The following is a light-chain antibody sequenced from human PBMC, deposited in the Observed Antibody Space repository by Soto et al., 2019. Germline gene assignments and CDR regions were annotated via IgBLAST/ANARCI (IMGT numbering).Light chain of an antibody. CDR2: AAS. CDR3: QQSHSIPYT. V-gene: IGKV1-39*01. CDR1: QTISSY. J-gene: IGKJ2*01. Sequence: DIQMTQSPSSLSASVGDRVTITCRASQTISSYLNWYQQKPGKAPKLLIYAASSLQSGVPSRFSGSGSGTDFTLTISSLQPEDFATYYWQQSHSIPYTFGPGTKLEIK.